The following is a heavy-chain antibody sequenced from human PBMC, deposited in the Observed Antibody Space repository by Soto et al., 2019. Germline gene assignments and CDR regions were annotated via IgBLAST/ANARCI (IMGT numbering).Heavy chain of an antibody. CDR1: GFTFSSYA. D-gene: IGHD3-9*01. CDR3: AKDLSDPYSVGLTGYLGDFDY. J-gene: IGHJ4*02. CDR2: ISGSGGST. V-gene: IGHV3-23*01. Sequence: GGSLRLSCAASGFTFSSYAMSWVRQAPGKGLEWVSAISGSGGSTYYADSVKGRFTISRDNSKNTLYLQMNSLRAEDTAVYYCAKDLSDPYSVGLTGYLGDFDYWGQGTLVTVSS.